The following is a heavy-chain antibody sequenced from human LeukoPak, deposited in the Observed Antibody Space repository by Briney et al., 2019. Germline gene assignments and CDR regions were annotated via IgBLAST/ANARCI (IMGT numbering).Heavy chain of an antibody. D-gene: IGHD6-19*01. CDR1: GFTFSDNY. J-gene: IGHJ4*02. CDR2: ISSSGNTT. V-gene: IGHV3-11*04. Sequence: GGSLRLSCAASGFTFSDNYMSWIRQAPGKGLEWVSYISSSGNTTYNADSVKGRFSITRDNAKNSLYLQMNSLRAEDTAVYYCARDCGSAWFLDYWGQGTLVTVSS. CDR3: ARDCGSAWFLDY.